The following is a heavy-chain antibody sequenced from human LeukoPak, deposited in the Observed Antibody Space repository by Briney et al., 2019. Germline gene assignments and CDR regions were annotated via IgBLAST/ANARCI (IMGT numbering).Heavy chain of an antibody. V-gene: IGHV3-33*01. CDR3: AISGSRDYYGSGSLDY. Sequence: GGSLRLSCAASGFTFSSYGMHWVRQAPGKGLEWVAVIWYDGSNKYYADSVKGRFTISRENAKNTLYLQMNSLRDGDTAVYYCAISGSRDYYGSGSLDYWGQGTLVTVSS. J-gene: IGHJ4*02. CDR2: IWYDGSNK. CDR1: GFTFSSYG. D-gene: IGHD3-10*01.